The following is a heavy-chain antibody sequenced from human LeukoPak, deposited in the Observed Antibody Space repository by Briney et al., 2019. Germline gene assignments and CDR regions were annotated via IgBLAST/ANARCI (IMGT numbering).Heavy chain of an antibody. Sequence: PGGSLRLSCAASGFTFSSYGMHWVRQAPGKGLEWVAVIYSGGSTCYADSVKGRFTISRDNSKNTLYLQMNSLRAEDTAVYYCAREYMDSSSSNYYYYMDVWGKGTTVTVSS. CDR2: IYSGGST. D-gene: IGHD6-6*01. CDR1: GFTFSSYG. CDR3: AREYMDSSSSNYYYYMDV. J-gene: IGHJ6*03. V-gene: IGHV3-NL1*01.